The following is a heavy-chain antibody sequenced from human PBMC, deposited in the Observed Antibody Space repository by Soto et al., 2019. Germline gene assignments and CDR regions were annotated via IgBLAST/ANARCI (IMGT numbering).Heavy chain of an antibody. Sequence: QVQLVGSGGGVVQPGRSLRLSCAASGFTFSSYGMQWVRQAPGKGLEWMAVISHDGSVQYYADSVKGRFTISRDNSKDTLYLQMNSLRAEDTAVYYCAKEGTPKQSYYFDFWGQGTLVTVSS. CDR3: AKEGTPKQSYYFDF. V-gene: IGHV3-30*18. J-gene: IGHJ4*02. CDR1: GFTFSSYG. CDR2: ISHDGSVQ. D-gene: IGHD2-15*01.